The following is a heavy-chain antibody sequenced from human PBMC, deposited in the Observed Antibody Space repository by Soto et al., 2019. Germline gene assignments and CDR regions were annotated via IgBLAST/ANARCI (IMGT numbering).Heavy chain of an antibody. CDR2: ISGSGASA. CDR3: ATGSRGYTTYYFDY. D-gene: IGHD5-18*01. Sequence: EVQLLESGGGLVQPGGSLRLSCAASEFSFGGYAMSWVRQAPGKGLEWVSSISGSGASAFYADSVRGRFTISRDNTRHTVSLQMNSLRAEDTALYYCATGSRGYTTYYFDYWGQGTRITVSS. CDR1: EFSFGGYA. J-gene: IGHJ4*02. V-gene: IGHV3-23*01.